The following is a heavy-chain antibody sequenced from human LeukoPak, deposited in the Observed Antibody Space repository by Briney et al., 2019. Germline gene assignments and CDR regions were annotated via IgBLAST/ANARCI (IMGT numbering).Heavy chain of an antibody. Sequence: PGGSLRLSCAASGFTFSSYWMSWVRQAPGKGLEWVANIKQDGSEKYYVDSVKGRFTISRDNAKNSLYLQMNSLRAEDTAVYYCARDRVTMVQGVNYYFDYWGQGTLVTVSS. D-gene: IGHD3-10*01. V-gene: IGHV3-7*05. CDR1: GFTFSSYW. CDR2: IKQDGSEK. CDR3: ARDRVTMVQGVNYYFDY. J-gene: IGHJ4*02.